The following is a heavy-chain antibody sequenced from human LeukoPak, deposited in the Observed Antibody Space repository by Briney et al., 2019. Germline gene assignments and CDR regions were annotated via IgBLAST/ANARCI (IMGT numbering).Heavy chain of an antibody. V-gene: IGHV3-48*02. CDR3: VRDDDLLPEKRHGEY. CDR1: GFTVSSNY. Sequence: GGSLRLSCAASGFTVSSNYMSWVRQPPGKGLEWVSWISSPSHGIYYADSVKGRFTTSRDTARNSIYLQMNSLRDEDTAVYYCVRDDDLLPEKRHGEYWGQGTLVTVSS. D-gene: IGHD3-3*01. CDR2: ISSPSHGI. J-gene: IGHJ4*02.